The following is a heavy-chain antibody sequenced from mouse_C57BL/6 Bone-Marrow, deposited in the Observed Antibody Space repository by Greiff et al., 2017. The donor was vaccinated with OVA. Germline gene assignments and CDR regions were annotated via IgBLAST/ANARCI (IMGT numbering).Heavy chain of an antibody. J-gene: IGHJ1*03. D-gene: IGHD2-10*01. CDR2: INPNNGGT. CDR3: ARRAYFWYFDV. Sequence: VQLQQSGPELVKPGASVKISCKASGYTFTDYYMNWVKQSHGKSLEWIGDINPNNGGTSYNQKFKGKATLTVDKSSSTAYMELRSLTSEDSAVYYCARRAYFWYFDVWGTGTTVTVSS. CDR1: GYTFTDYY. V-gene: IGHV1-26*01.